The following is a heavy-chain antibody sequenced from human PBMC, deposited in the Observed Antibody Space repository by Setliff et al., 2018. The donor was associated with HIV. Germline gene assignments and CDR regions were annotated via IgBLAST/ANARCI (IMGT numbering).Heavy chain of an antibody. CDR3: AKDLGNYYYMDV. Sequence: GGSLRLSCTASGFSFDDYALTWVRQAPGKGLEWVSAISGSGDKTYHADSVKGRFTISRDNSKNTLYLRLNSLRAEDTAIYYCAKDLGNYYYMDVWGKGTTVTVSS. D-gene: IGHD3-10*01. J-gene: IGHJ6*03. CDR2: ISGSGDKT. CDR1: GFSFDDYA. V-gene: IGHV3-23*01.